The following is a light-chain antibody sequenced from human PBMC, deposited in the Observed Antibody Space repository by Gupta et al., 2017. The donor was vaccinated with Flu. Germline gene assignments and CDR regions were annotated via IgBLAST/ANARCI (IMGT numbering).Light chain of an antibody. V-gene: IGKV1-9*01. CDR1: QGISSS. CDR3: QQLKKYPEFT. J-gene: IGKJ3*01. CDR2: AAS. Sequence: DIQLTQSPSFLSASVGDRVTITCRASQGISSSLAWYQQKPGKAPKLLIYAASTLQSGVPSRFSGSGSGTEFTLTISSLQPEDFATYYCQQLKKYPEFTFGPGTKVDI.